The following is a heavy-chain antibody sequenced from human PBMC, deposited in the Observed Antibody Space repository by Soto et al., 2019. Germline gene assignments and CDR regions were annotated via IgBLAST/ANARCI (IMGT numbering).Heavy chain of an antibody. CDR1: GFTFSSYA. V-gene: IGHV3-23*01. D-gene: IGHD2-15*01. J-gene: IGHJ6*02. Sequence: WGSLRLSCAASGFTFSSYAMSWVRQAPGKGLEWVSAISGSGGSTYYADSVKGRFTISRDNSKNTLYLQMNSLRAEDTAVYYCAKSAEYCSGGSCYHYYYYGMDVWGQGTTVTVSS. CDR2: ISGSGGST. CDR3: AKSAEYCSGGSCYHYYYYGMDV.